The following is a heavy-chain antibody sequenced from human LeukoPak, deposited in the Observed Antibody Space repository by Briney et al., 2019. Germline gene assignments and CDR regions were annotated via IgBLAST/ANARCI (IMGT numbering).Heavy chain of an antibody. CDR3: ARGPRGSYYLWFDP. CDR2: IYYSGST. J-gene: IGHJ5*02. D-gene: IGHD1-26*01. Sequence: PSETLSLTCTVSGGSISSSSYYWGWIRQPPGKGLEWIGSIYYSGSTYYNPSLKSRVTISVDTSKNQFSLKLSSVTAADTAVYYCARGPRGSYYLWFDPWGQGTLVTVSS. CDR1: GGSISSSSYY. V-gene: IGHV4-39*01.